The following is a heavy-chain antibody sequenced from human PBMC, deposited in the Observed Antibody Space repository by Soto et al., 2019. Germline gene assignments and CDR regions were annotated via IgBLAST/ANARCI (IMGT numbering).Heavy chain of an antibody. Sequence: EVQLVESGEGLVQPGGSLRLSCAASGFTFSSYNIHWIRQAPGKGLEFVSAISRSGDRTYYADSVKGRFTITRDNSKNTVWLQMGRLRAEAMAVYYCARARCSSGQCYYFDYWGRGALVSGSS. D-gene: IGHD2-15*01. J-gene: IGHJ4*02. CDR2: ISRSGDRT. V-gene: IGHV3-64*02. CDR3: ARARCSSGQCYYFDY. CDR1: GFTFSSYN.